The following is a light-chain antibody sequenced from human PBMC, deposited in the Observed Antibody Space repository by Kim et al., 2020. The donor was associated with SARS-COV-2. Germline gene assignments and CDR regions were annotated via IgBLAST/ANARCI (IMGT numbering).Light chain of an antibody. CDR2: AES. V-gene: IGKV1-17*01. CDR3: LQHRTYPRT. Sequence: ASVVARVTITCRASQGMRNDLHWYQQKPGEAPKRLIYAESTLQGGVPSRFSGSGYGTEFTLTISSLQPEDSATYYCLQHRTYPRTFGQGTKVDIK. CDR1: QGMRND. J-gene: IGKJ1*01.